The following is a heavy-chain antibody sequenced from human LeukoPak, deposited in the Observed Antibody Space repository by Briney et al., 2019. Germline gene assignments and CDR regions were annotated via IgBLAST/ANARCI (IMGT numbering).Heavy chain of an antibody. CDR3: ARPKGYCSSTSCYHDAFDI. CDR2: IIPIFGTA. V-gene: IGHV1-69*13. J-gene: IGHJ3*02. Sequence: WASVKVSCKASGGAFSSYAISWVRHAPGQGLEGMGGIIPIFGTANYAQKFQGRVTITADESTSTAYMELSSLRSEDTAVYYCARPKGYCSSTSCYHDAFDIWGQGTMVTVSS. D-gene: IGHD2-2*01. CDR1: GGAFSSYA.